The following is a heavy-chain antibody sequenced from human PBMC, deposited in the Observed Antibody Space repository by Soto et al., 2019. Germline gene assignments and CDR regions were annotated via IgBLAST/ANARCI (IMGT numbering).Heavy chain of an antibody. J-gene: IGHJ3*02. Sequence: GGSLRLSCAASGFTFSSYAMHWVRQSPGKGLEWVAVISYDGSNKYYADSVKGRFTISRDNSKNTLYLQMNSVRDEDTAVYYCARDLDSSGSVLPCSAFDTWGDGTMVADSS. CDR2: ISYDGSNK. CDR3: ARDLDSSGSVLPCSAFDT. V-gene: IGHV3-30-3*01. CDR1: GFTFSSYA. D-gene: IGHD3-22*01.